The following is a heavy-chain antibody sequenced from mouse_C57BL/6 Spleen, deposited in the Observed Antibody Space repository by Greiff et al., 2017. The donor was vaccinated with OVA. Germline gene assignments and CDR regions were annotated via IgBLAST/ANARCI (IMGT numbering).Heavy chain of an antibody. CDR3: ARSATVVADYYAMDY. J-gene: IGHJ4*01. V-gene: IGHV1-47*01. CDR2: FHPYNDDT. CDR1: GYTFTTYP. D-gene: IGHD1-1*01. Sequence: VKLMESGAELVKPGASVKMSCKASGYTFTTYPIEWMKQNHGKSLEWIGNFHPYNDDTKYNEKFKGKATLTVEKSSSTVYLELSRLTSDDSAVYYCARSATVVADYYAMDYWGQGTSVTVSS.